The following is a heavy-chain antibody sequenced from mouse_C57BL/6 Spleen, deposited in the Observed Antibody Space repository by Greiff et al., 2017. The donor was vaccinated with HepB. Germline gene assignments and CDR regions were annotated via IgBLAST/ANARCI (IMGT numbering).Heavy chain of an antibody. J-gene: IGHJ4*01. V-gene: IGHV2-5*01. CDR2: IWRGGST. Sequence: QVQLQQSGPGLVQPSQSLSITCTVSGFSLTSYGVHWVRQSPGKGLEWLGVIWRGGSTDYNAAFMCRLSITKDNSKSQVFFKMNSLQADDTAIYYCASYYGNYKAMDYWGQGTSVTVSS. D-gene: IGHD2-1*01. CDR1: GFSLTSYG. CDR3: ASYYGNYKAMDY.